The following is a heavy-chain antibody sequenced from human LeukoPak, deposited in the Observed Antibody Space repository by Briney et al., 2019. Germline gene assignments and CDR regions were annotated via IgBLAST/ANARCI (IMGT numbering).Heavy chain of an antibody. Sequence: GGSLRLSCAASGFTFSTYRMSWVRQAPGKGLEWVANIKQDGSEKHYVDSVKGRFTISRDNAKNSLYLQMSSLRAEDTAVYYCAKALFSDYVFDFDYWGQGTLVTVSS. CDR1: GFTFSTYR. D-gene: IGHD3-16*01. CDR3: AKALFSDYVFDFDY. V-gene: IGHV3-7*01. CDR2: IKQDGSEK. J-gene: IGHJ4*02.